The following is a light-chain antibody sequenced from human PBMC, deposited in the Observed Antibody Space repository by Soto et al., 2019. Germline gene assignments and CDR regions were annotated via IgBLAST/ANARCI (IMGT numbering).Light chain of an antibody. CDR2: GAS. Sequence: EIVLTQSPATLSLSPGERATLACRASKSVSNYLAWYQQKPGQAPRLLIFGASTRATGIPARFTGSRSGTEFTLTITSLQSEDFAVYYCQQYNTWPRTFGQGTKVDIK. J-gene: IGKJ1*01. CDR3: QQYNTWPRT. V-gene: IGKV3-15*01. CDR1: KSVSNY.